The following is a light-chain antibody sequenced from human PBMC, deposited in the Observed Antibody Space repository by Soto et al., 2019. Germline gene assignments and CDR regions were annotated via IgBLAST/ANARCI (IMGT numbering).Light chain of an antibody. CDR3: QQYHNWHLYS. CDR1: QSVSSN. CDR2: GAS. Sequence: EIVMTQSPATLSVSPGEIATLSCRSSQSVSSNLAWYQQKPGQAPRLLLYGASTRAPGIPARFSGRGSRTAFTPTISLLQSEDLSVYYGQQYHNWHLYSSGQGTKLQT. J-gene: IGKJ2*01. V-gene: IGKV3-15*01.